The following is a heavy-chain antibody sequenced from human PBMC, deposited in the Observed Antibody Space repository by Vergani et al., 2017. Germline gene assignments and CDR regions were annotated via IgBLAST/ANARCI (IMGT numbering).Heavy chain of an antibody. D-gene: IGHD6-19*01. Sequence: QVQLQQWGAGLLKPSETLSLTCAVYGGSFSGYYWSWIRQPPGKGLEWIGEINHSGSTHYNPSLKSRVTILVDTSKNQFPLKLSSVTAADTAVYYCEGGLICWGRQWLVTTDSDAVDIWGQGTMVTVSA. CDR3: EGGLICWGRQWLVTTDSDAVDI. CDR2: INHSGST. V-gene: IGHV4-34*01. CDR1: GGSFSGYY. J-gene: IGHJ3*02.